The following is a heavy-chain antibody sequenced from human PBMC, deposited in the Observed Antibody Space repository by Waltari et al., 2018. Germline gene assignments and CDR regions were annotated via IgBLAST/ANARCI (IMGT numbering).Heavy chain of an antibody. CDR3: AIYGGSGDYGRTNWFDP. J-gene: IGHJ5*02. Sequence: QVQLVQSGAEVKKPGSSVKVSCKASGGTFSSYAISWVRQAPGQGLEWMGVVIPYLGTANDDQKCKSRVTITADESTSTAYMELSSLRSEDTAVYYCAIYGGSGDYGRTNWFDPWGQGTLVTVSS. CDR2: VIPYLGTA. D-gene: IGHD4-17*01. CDR1: GGTFSSYA. V-gene: IGHV1-69*12.